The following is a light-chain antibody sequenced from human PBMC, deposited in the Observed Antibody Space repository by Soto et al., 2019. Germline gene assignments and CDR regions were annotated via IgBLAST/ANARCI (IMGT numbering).Light chain of an antibody. V-gene: IGLV2-8*01. CDR3: SSYAGSKTL. Sequence: QLVLTQPPSASGSPGQSVTISCTGTSSDVGNYNYVSWYQQHPGKAPKLMIYEVTKRPSGVPDRFSGSKSGNTASLTVSGLQAEDEADYYCSSYAGSKTLFGGGTKVTVL. CDR2: EVT. CDR1: SSDVGNYNY. J-gene: IGLJ3*02.